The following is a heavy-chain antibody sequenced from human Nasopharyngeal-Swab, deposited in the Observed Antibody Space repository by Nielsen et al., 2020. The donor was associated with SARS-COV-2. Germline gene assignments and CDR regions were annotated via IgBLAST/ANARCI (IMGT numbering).Heavy chain of an antibody. V-gene: IGHV4-39*01. Sequence: WIRQPPGKGLEWIGSIYYSGSTYYNPSLKSRVTISVDTSKNQFSLKLSSVTAADTAVYYCARGHRYGDLDYWGQGTLVTVSS. CDR2: IYYSGST. J-gene: IGHJ4*02. D-gene: IGHD4-17*01. CDR3: ARGHRYGDLDY.